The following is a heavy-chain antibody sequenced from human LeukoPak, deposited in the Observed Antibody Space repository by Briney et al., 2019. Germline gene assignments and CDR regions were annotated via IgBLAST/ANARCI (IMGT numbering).Heavy chain of an antibody. V-gene: IGHV4-59*08. D-gene: IGHD3-22*01. Sequence: PSETLSLTCTVSGGSISSYYWSWIRQPPGKGLEWIGYIYYSGSTNYNPSLKSRVTISVDTSKNQFSLKLNSVTAADTAVYYCARSYYYDTSGSKDAFDIWGQGTMVTVSS. CDR2: IYYSGST. CDR1: GGSISSYY. J-gene: IGHJ3*02. CDR3: ARSYYYDTSGSKDAFDI.